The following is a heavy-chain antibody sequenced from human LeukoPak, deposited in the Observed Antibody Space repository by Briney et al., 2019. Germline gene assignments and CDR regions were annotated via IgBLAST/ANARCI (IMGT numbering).Heavy chain of an antibody. J-gene: IGHJ4*02. CDR1: GFTFSNYG. CDR3: ANWGASNFDF. CDR2: ISFDGSNK. Sequence: GRSLRLSCAASGFTFSNYGMHWVRQAPGKGLEWVAFISFDGSNKYYADSVKGRFTISRDNSKNTLYLQMNRLRAEDTALYYCANWGASNFDFWGQGTLVTVSS. V-gene: IGHV3-30*18. D-gene: IGHD7-27*01.